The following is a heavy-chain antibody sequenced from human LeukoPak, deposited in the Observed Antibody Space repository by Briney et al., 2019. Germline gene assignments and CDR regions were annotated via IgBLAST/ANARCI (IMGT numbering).Heavy chain of an antibody. CDR1: GFSFDNYA. D-gene: IGHD3-10*01. J-gene: IGHJ3*02. CDR3: AKDRTPYSRSGGYYLGPFDI. Sequence: AGSLRLSCAASGFSFDNYAMTWVRQAPGKGLEWVSSLSGTGGGTWYAGSVKGRFTISRDNSKNTVYLQMNSLRVEDTAIYYCAKDRTPYSRSGGYYLGPFDIWGHGALLTVSS. CDR2: LSGTGGGT. V-gene: IGHV3-23*01.